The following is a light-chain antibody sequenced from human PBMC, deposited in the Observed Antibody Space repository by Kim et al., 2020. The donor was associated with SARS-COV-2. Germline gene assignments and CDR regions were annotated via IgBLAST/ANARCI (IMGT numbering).Light chain of an antibody. CDR1: QVVSSSY. CDR2: RAS. V-gene: IGKV3-20*01. J-gene: IGKJ1*01. CDR3: QQCGNSPWS. Sequence: EIVLTQSLGTLSLSPGDRVTLSCRASQVVSSSYLAWYQQKPGQAPRLLIDRASRRATGVPERFSGSGSGTDFTLTISRLEPEDFAVYHCQQCGNSPWSFGQGTKVDIK.